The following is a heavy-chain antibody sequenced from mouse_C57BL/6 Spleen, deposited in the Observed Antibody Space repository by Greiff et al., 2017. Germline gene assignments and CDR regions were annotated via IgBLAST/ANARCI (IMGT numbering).Heavy chain of an antibody. CDR2: IYPGSGNT. Sequence: VQLQQSGAELVRPGASVKLSCKASGYTFTDYYINWVKQRPGQGLEWIARIYPGSGNTYYNEKFKGKATLTAEKSSSTAYMQLSSLTSEDSAVYVCARGGYYGTWYCDVWGTGTTVTVSS. CDR1: GYTFTDYY. J-gene: IGHJ1*03. D-gene: IGHD1-1*01. V-gene: IGHV1-76*01. CDR3: ARGGYYGTWYCDV.